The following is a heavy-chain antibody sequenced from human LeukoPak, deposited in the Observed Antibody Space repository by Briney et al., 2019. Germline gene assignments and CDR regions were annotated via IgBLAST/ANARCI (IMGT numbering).Heavy chain of an antibody. J-gene: IGHJ4*02. D-gene: IGHD6-13*01. CDR1: GFTFSSYA. CDR2: ISGSGGST. V-gene: IGHV3-23*01. CDR3: ARAQAAAIDY. Sequence: SGGSLRLSCAASGFTFSSYAMSWVRQAPGKGLEWVSAISGSGGSTYYADPVKGRFTISRDNAKNSVYLQVSSLRAEDTAVYYCARAQAAAIDYWGQGTLVTVSS.